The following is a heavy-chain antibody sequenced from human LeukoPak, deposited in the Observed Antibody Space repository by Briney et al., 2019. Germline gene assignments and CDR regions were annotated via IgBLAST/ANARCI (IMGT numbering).Heavy chain of an antibody. CDR1: GYTFTSYG. J-gene: IGHJ6*02. V-gene: IGHV1-18*01. Sequence: ASVKVSCKASGYTFTSYGISWVRQAPGQGLEWMGWISAYNGNTNYAQKLQGRVTMTTDTSTSTAYMELRSLRSDDTAVYYCARDCSTYYDISTGCGYYYYGMDVWGQGTTVTVSS. CDR2: ISAYNGNT. CDR3: ARDCSTYYDISTGCGYYYYGMDV. D-gene: IGHD3-9*01.